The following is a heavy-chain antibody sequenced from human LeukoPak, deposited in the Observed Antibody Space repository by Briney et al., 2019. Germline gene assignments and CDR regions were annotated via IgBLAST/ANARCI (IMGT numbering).Heavy chain of an antibody. CDR3: ARDAVEWQQLAYYFDY. V-gene: IGHV3-23*01. J-gene: IGHJ4*02. CDR1: GFTFSNYA. D-gene: IGHD6-13*01. CDR2: ISGSGGST. Sequence: GGSLRLSCAASGFTFSNYAMTWVRQAPGKGLEWVSAISGSGGSTYYADSVKGRFAISRDNSKNTLYLQMNSLRAEDTAVCYCARDAVEWQQLAYYFDYWGQGTLVTVSS.